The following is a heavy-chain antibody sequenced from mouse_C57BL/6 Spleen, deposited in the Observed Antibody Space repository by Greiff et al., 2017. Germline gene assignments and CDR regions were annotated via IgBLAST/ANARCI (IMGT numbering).Heavy chain of an antibody. V-gene: IGHV1-81*01. CDR2: IYPRSGNT. D-gene: IGHD3-2*02. CDR3: ARYNSSGYLFAY. CDR1: GYTFTSYG. J-gene: IGHJ3*01. Sequence: QVQLKESGAELARPGASVKLSCKASGYTFTSYGISWVKQRTGQGLEWIGEIYPRSGNTYYNEKFKGKATLTADKSSSTAYMELRSLTSEDSAVYFCARYNSSGYLFAYWGQGTLVTVSA.